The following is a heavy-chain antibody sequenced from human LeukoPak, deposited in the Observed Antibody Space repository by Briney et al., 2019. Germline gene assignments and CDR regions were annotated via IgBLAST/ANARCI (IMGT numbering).Heavy chain of an antibody. J-gene: IGHJ4*02. D-gene: IGHD2-2*01. Sequence: PGGSLRLSCAASGFTFSTYGMHWVRQAPGKGLEWAAFIRYDGSNKYYADSVKGRFTISRDNSKSTLYLQMNSLRAEDTAVYYCARYHCSSTSCYSEVSFDYWGQGTLVTVSS. CDR3: ARYHCSSTSCYSEVSFDY. CDR2: IRYDGSNK. CDR1: GFTFSTYG. V-gene: IGHV3-30*02.